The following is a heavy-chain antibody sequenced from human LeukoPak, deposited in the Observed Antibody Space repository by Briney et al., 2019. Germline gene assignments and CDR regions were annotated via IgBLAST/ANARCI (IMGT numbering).Heavy chain of an antibody. V-gene: IGHV4-34*01. CDR2: INHSGST. CDR1: GGSFGGYY. J-gene: IGHJ5*02. Sequence: SETLSLTCAVYGGSFGGYYWSWIRQPPGKGLEWIGEINHSGSTNYNPSLKSRVTISVDTSKNQFSLKLSSVTAADTAVYYCARGVPDYGDYGSNWFDPWGQGTLVTVSS. D-gene: IGHD4-17*01. CDR3: ARGVPDYGDYGSNWFDP.